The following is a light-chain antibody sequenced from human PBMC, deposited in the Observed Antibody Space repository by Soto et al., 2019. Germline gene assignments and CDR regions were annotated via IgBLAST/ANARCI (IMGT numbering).Light chain of an antibody. Sequence: QSVLTQPPSVSGAPGQKVIISCTGSSSNIGAGYDVHWYQQLPGTAPKLLIYGNSNRPSGVPDRLSGSKSGTSASLAITGLQVEDEADYYCQSCDGSLSAAVFGGGTKLTVL. V-gene: IGLV1-40*01. CDR1: SSNIGAGYD. J-gene: IGLJ2*01. CDR3: QSCDGSLSAAV. CDR2: GNS.